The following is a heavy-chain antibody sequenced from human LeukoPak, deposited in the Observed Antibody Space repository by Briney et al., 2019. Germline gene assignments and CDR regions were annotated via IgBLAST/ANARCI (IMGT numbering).Heavy chain of an antibody. D-gene: IGHD6-13*01. CDR2: IYSGGST. Sequence: GGSLRLSCAASGFTVSTNYMNWVRQAPGKGLEWVSVIYSGGSTYYADSVKGRFTISRDNSMNTLYLQMHNLRAEDTAVYYCASRIATAGSVDYWGQGTLVTVSS. J-gene: IGHJ4*02. CDR3: ASRIATAGSVDY. V-gene: IGHV3-66*01. CDR1: GFTVSTNY.